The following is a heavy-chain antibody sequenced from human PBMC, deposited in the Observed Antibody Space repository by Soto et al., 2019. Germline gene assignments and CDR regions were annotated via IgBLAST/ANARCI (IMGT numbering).Heavy chain of an antibody. CDR2: IIPIFGTA. CDR3: ARVKALWYQRGYSGYARYQMGYGMDV. J-gene: IGHJ6*02. CDR1: GGTFSSYA. D-gene: IGHD5-12*01. Sequence: QVQLVQSGAEVKNPGSSVKVSCKASGGTFSSYAISWVRQAPGQGLEWMGGIIPIFGTANYAQKFQGRVTITADESTSTAYMELSSLRSEDTAVYYCARVKALWYQRGYSGYARYQMGYGMDVWGQGTTVTVSS. V-gene: IGHV1-69*01.